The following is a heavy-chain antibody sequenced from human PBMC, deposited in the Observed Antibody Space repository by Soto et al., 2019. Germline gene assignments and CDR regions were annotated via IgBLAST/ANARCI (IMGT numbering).Heavy chain of an antibody. J-gene: IGHJ6*02. D-gene: IGHD2-21*02. CDR2: IIPIFGTA. Sequence: SVNVSCKASGGTFSSYAISCVRQAPGQGLEWMGGIIPIFGTANYAQKFQGRVTITADESTSTAYMELSSLRSEDTAVYYCEYCGGDCPRYYGMDVWGQGTTVTVSS. CDR1: GGTFSSYA. CDR3: EYCGGDCPRYYGMDV. V-gene: IGHV1-69*01.